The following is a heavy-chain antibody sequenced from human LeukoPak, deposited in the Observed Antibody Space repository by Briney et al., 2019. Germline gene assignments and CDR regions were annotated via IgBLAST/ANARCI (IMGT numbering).Heavy chain of an antibody. D-gene: IGHD2-2*02. V-gene: IGHV3-23*01. Sequence: GGSLRLSCEVSGFTFNSYVMSWVRRAPGKGLEWVSSFNGRGGYTFYADSVKGRFTLSSDNSKNTLHLQMISMRAEDTAVYYCAKGDQPLLYGGAFDSWGQGTLVTVSS. CDR2: FNGRGGYT. CDR1: GFTFNSYV. J-gene: IGHJ4*02. CDR3: AKGDQPLLYGGAFDS.